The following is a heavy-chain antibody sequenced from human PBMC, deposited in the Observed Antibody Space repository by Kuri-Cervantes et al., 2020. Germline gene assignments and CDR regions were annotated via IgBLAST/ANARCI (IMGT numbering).Heavy chain of an antibody. J-gene: IGHJ4*02. CDR2: INSDGSST. Sequence: GSLKISCAASGFTFSSYWMHWVRQAPGKGLVWVSRINSDGSSTSYADSVKGRFTISRDNAKNTLYLQMNSLRAEDTAVYYCANEPMTQLFDYWGQGTLVTVSS. CDR3: ANEPMTQLFDY. CDR1: GFTFSSYW. D-gene: IGHD1-1*01. V-gene: IGHV3-74*01.